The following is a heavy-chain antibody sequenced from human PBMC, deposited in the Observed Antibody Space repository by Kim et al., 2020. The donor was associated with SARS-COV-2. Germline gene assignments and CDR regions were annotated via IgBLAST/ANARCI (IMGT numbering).Heavy chain of an antibody. Sequence: NPPPRSRVTISVNPSKNQFSLRLSSVTAADTAVYYCARDFSGSSVAPFDIWGQGTMVTVSS. CDR3: ARDFSGSSVAPFDI. D-gene: IGHD2-15*01. V-gene: IGHV4-59*01. J-gene: IGHJ3*02.